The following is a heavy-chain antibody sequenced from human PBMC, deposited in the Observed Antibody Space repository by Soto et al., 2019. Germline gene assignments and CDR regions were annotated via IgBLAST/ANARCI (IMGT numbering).Heavy chain of an antibody. V-gene: IGHV1-69*06. CDR1: GGTFSSYA. Sequence: SVKVSCKASGGTFSSYAISWVRQAPGQGLEWMGGIIPIFGTANYAQKFQGRVTITADKSTSTAYMELSSLRSEDTAVYYCARDLVLAAIGVCYYCYDMDVWGQGTTVTVSS. CDR2: IIPIFGTA. J-gene: IGHJ6*02. D-gene: IGHD2-2*02. CDR3: ARDLVLAAIGVCYYCYDMDV.